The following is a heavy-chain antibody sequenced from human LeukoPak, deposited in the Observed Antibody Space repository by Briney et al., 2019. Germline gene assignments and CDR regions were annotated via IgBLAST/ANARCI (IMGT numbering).Heavy chain of an antibody. J-gene: IGHJ3*02. D-gene: IGHD3-22*01. CDR1: GYSFTSYW. CDR2: IYPGDSDT. V-gene: IGHV5-51*01. CDR3: ARPSGRGYYDSSGYYGAFDI. Sequence: GESLKISCKGSGYSFTSYWIGWVRQMPGKGLEWMGIIYPGDSDTRYSPSFQGQVTISADKSISTAYLQWSSLKASDTAMYYCARPSGRGYYDSSGYYGAFDIWGQGTMVTVSS.